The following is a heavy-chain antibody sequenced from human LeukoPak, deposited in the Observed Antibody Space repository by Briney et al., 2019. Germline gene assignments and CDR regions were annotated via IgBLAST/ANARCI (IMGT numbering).Heavy chain of an antibody. Sequence: GGSLRLPCAASGSTFRIYGMHWVRQARARGLGGVAFIRYGGSNKYYADSVKGRFTISRDNSKNTLYLQMNSLRAEDTAVYYCARAMVYDIFDYWGQGTLVTVSS. D-gene: IGHD2-8*01. CDR3: ARAMVYDIFDY. CDR2: IRYGGSNK. CDR1: GSTFRIYG. V-gene: IGHV3-30*02. J-gene: IGHJ4*02.